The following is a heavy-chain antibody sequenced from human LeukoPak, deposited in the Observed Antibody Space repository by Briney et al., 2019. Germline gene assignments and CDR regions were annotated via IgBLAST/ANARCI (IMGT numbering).Heavy chain of an antibody. J-gene: IGHJ6*03. Sequence: PSETLSLTCTVSGGSISSYYWSWIRQPPGKGLEWIAYIYYSGSTNYNPSLKSRVTISVDTSKNQFSLKLSSVTAADTAVYYCARDGRGLGFYYYYMDVWGKGTTVTVSS. V-gene: IGHV4-59*12. CDR1: GGSISSYY. CDR2: IYYSGST. CDR3: ARDGRGLGFYYYYMDV.